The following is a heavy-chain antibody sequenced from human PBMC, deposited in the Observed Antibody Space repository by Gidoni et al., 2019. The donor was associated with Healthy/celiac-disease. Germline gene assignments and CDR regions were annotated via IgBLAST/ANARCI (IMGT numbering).Heavy chain of an antibody. CDR2: ISWNSGCI. CDR1: GFTFDDYA. J-gene: IGHJ4*02. CDR3: AKDMVRGSYY. Sequence: SGFTFDDYAMHWVRQAPGKGLEWVSGISWNSGCIGYADSVKGRFTISRDNAKNSLYLQMNRLRAEDTALYYCAKDMVRGSYYWGQGTLVTVSS. V-gene: IGHV3-9*01. D-gene: IGHD3-10*01.